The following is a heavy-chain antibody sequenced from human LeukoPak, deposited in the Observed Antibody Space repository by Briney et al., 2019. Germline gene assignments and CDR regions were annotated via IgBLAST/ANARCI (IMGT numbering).Heavy chain of an antibody. CDR1: GGSFGSYA. CDR2: IIPIVGVG. Sequence: GASVKVSCKSSGGSFGSYAMSWVRQAPGQGLEWMGRIIPIVGVGYYAQKFQGRVTITADTSTKTAYMELSSLKPEDTAVYYCARDPHYYDNSGYDWGQGTLVTVSS. CDR3: ARDPHYYDNSGYD. V-gene: IGHV1-69*04. D-gene: IGHD3-22*01. J-gene: IGHJ4*02.